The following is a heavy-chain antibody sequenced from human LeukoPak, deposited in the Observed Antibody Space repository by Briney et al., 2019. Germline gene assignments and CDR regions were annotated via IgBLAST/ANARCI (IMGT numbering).Heavy chain of an antibody. CDR1: GYTFTSYY. Sequence: ASVKVFCKASGYTFTSYYMHWVRQAPGQGLEWMGIINPSGGSTSYAQKFQGRVTMTRDMSTSTVYMELSSLRSEDTAVYYCAREDSGSYSFDYWGQGTLVTVSS. CDR3: AREDSGSYSFDY. V-gene: IGHV1-46*01. D-gene: IGHD1-26*01. J-gene: IGHJ4*02. CDR2: INPSGGST.